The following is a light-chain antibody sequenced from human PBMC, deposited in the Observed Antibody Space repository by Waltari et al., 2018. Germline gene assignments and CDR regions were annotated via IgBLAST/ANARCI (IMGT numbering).Light chain of an antibody. Sequence: EIVLTQSPGTLSLSPGERATLSCRASQRVSSTYLAWYQQKPGQAPSLLIYGASSRATGIPDRFSGSGSGTDFTLTITRLEPGDFAVYYCQQYGTSPLTFGQGTKLEIK. CDR1: QRVSSTY. CDR3: QQYGTSPLT. V-gene: IGKV3-20*01. J-gene: IGKJ2*01. CDR2: GAS.